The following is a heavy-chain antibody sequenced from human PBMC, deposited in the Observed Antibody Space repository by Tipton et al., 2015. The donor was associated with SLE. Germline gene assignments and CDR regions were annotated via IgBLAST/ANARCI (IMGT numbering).Heavy chain of an antibody. CDR2: IYHSGTT. D-gene: IGHD3-22*01. CDR1: GFPISSGYY. CDR3: ARVHAAGDYDSSGFSN. V-gene: IGHV4-38-2*02. J-gene: IGHJ4*02. Sequence: TLSLTCTVSGFPISSGYYWGWIRQPPGKGLEWIGTIYHSGTTYYRSSLKSRVTISVDTSKNQFSLNLRSLTAADTAVYYCARVHAAGDYDSSGFSNWGQGTLVIVSS.